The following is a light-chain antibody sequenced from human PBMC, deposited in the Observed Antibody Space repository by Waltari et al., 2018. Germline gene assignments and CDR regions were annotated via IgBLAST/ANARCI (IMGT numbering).Light chain of an antibody. CDR3: ASWDQSLRGVV. Sequence: QSVLSQPPSASASPGQGVTISCSGSNSNIGFNSVFWYQHVPGTAPKLVIFRDSQRPSGVPGRFSGSKSGTSASLAISGRRSEDEADYYCASWDQSLRGVVFGGGTKLTVL. CDR2: RDS. J-gene: IGLJ2*01. V-gene: IGLV1-47*01. CDR1: NSNIGFNS.